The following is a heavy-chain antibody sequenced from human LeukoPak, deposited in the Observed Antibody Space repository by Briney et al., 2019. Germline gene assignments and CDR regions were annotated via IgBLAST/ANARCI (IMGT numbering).Heavy chain of an antibody. V-gene: IGHV4-34*01. CDR2: INHSGST. CDR3: AGSIAARLDY. CDR1: GDSFSSYY. J-gene: IGHJ4*02. D-gene: IGHD6-6*01. Sequence: PSETLSLTCTVSGDSFSSYYWSWIRQPAGKGLEWIGEINHSGSTNYNPSLKSRVTISVDTSKNQFSLKLSSVTAADTAVYYCAGSIAARLDYWGQGTLVTVSS.